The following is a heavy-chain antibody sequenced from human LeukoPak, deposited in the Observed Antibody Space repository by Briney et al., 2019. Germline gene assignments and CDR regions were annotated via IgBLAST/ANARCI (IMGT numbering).Heavy chain of an antibody. V-gene: IGHV4-34*01. J-gene: IGHJ2*01. CDR2: INHSGST. CDR1: GGSFSGYY. Sequence: PSETLSLTCAVYGGSFSGYYWSWIRQPPGKGLEWIGEINHSGSTNYNPSLKSRVTISVDTSKNQFSLKLSSVTAADTAVYYCARERTMRYFDLWGRGTLATVSS. D-gene: IGHD3-22*01. CDR3: ARERTMRYFDL.